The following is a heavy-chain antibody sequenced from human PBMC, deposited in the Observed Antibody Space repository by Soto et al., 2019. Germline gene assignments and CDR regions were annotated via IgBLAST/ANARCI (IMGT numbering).Heavy chain of an antibody. CDR1: GFTFSSYG. J-gene: IGHJ3*02. CDR2: ISYDGSNK. V-gene: IGHV3-30*03. Sequence: PGGSLRLSCAASGFTFSSYGMHWVRQAPGKGLEWVAVISYDGSNKYYADSVKGRFTISRDNSKNTLYLQMNSLRAEDTAVYYCARDSYYDSSFSGAFDIWGQGTMVTVSS. D-gene: IGHD3-22*01. CDR3: ARDSYYDSSFSGAFDI.